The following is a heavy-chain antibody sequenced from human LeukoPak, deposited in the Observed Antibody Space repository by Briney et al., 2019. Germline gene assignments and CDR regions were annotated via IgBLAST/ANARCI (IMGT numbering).Heavy chain of an antibody. CDR1: GFTFSSYS. Sequence: GGSLRLSCAASGFTFSSYSMNWVRQAPGKGLEWVSSISSSSSYIYYADSVKGRFTISRDNAKNSLYLQMDSLRAEDTAVYYCASYGASYPYYFDYWGQGTLVTVSS. V-gene: IGHV3-21*01. J-gene: IGHJ4*02. CDR2: ISSSSSYI. CDR3: ASYGASYPYYFDY. D-gene: IGHD1-26*01.